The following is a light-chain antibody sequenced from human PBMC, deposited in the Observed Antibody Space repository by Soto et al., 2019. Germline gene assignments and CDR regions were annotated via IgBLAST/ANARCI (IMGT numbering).Light chain of an antibody. V-gene: IGLV2-23*01. CDR2: EGS. CDR1: SSDVGNYNL. J-gene: IGLJ1*01. Sequence: QSALTQPASVSGSPGQSITISCTGTSSDVGNYNLVSWYQQHPGKAPKLMIYEGSKRPSGLSNRFSGSKSGNTASLTISGLQADDEADYYCCSYAGSSTYVFGTGTKVTVL. CDR3: CSYAGSSTYV.